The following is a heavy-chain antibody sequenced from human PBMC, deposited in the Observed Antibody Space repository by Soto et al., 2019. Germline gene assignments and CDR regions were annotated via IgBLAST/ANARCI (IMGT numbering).Heavy chain of an antibody. CDR2: VYYSGHT. Sequence: SETLSLTCTVSGDSISSSYYYWGWIRQPPGKGLEWIGSVYYSGHTYYRSSLKSRVTISEDTSKNQFSLRLSSVTAADTAVYYCASSAVSSLYYFDYWGQGTLVTVSS. CDR3: ASSAVSSLYYFDY. D-gene: IGHD2-2*01. V-gene: IGHV4-39*01. CDR1: GDSISSSYYY. J-gene: IGHJ4*02.